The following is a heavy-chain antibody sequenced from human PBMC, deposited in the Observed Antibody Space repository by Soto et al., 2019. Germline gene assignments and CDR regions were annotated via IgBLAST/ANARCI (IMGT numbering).Heavy chain of an antibody. V-gene: IGHV3-7*01. D-gene: IGHD3-10*01. CDR1: GFTFSSYW. CDR2: IKQDGSEK. Sequence: GGSLRLSCAASGFTFSSYWMSWVRQAPGKGLEWVANIKQDGSEKYYVDSVKGRFTISRDNAKNSLYLQMNSLRAEDTAVYYCARDGVTMVRGGNWFDPWGQGTLVTVSS. CDR3: ARDGVTMVRGGNWFDP. J-gene: IGHJ5*02.